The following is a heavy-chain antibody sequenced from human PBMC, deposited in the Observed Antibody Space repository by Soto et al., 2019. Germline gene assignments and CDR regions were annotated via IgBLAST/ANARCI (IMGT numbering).Heavy chain of an antibody. J-gene: IGHJ4*02. CDR2: IIPIFGTA. V-gene: IGHV1-69*12. CDR3: ARVAAGYSQGDVTQQ. CDR1: GGTFSSYA. Sequence: QVQLVLSGAEVKKPGSSVKVSCKASGGTFSSYAISWVRQAPGQGLEWMGGIIPIFGTANYAQKFQGRVTITADETTSTADMELSSLRSEDTAVYYCARVAAGYSQGDVTQQWGQGTLVTVSS. D-gene: IGHD6-13*01.